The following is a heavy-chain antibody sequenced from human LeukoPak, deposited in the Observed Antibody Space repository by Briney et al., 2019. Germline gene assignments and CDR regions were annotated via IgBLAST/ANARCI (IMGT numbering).Heavy chain of an antibody. CDR2: IKQDGSEK. CDR1: GFTFSSYW. J-gene: IGHJ6*02. V-gene: IGHV3-7*03. D-gene: IGHD3-3*01. CDR3: AKDIGLRFLYYYYGMDV. Sequence: GGSLRLSCAASGFTFSSYWMSWVRQAPGKGLEWVANIKQDGSEKYYVDSVKGRFTISRDNAKNSLYLQMNSLRAEDTALYYCAKDIGLRFLYYYYGMDVWGQGTTVTVSS.